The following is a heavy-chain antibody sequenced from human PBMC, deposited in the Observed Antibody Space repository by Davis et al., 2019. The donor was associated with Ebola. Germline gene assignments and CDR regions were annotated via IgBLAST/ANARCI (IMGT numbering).Heavy chain of an antibody. Sequence: ASVKVSCKASGYTFTSYGTSWARQAPGQGLEWTGWISAYNGNTNYAQKLQGRVTMTTDTSTSTAYMEVGILRSDDTAVYYCARAQFPTTSDHWGQGTLVTVSS. D-gene: IGHD1-1*01. V-gene: IGHV1-18*04. CDR2: ISAYNGNT. CDR3: ARAQFPTTSDH. CDR1: GYTFTSYG. J-gene: IGHJ4*02.